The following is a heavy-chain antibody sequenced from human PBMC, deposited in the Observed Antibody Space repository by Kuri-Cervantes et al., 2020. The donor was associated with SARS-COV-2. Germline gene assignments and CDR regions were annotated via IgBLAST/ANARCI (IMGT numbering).Heavy chain of an antibody. J-gene: IGHJ3*02. CDR3: ASGGAGYCSSTSCYLAFDI. Sequence: SQTLSLTCAVSGYSISSGYYWGWIRQPPGKGLEWIGSIYHSGSTYYNPSLKSRVTISVDTSKNQFSLKLSSVTAADTAVYCCASGGAGYCSSTSCYLAFDIWGQGTMVTVSS. CDR1: GYSISSGYY. D-gene: IGHD2-2*01. CDR2: IYHSGST. V-gene: IGHV4-38-2*01.